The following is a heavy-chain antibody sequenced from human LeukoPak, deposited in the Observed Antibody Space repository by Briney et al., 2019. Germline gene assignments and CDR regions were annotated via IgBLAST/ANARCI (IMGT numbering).Heavy chain of an antibody. V-gene: IGHV4-38-2*02. D-gene: IGHD6-13*01. J-gene: IGHJ3*02. CDR3: TGGARIAAAGGAFDI. CDR1: GYSISSGYY. CDR2: IYRSGST. Sequence: SETLSLTCTVSGYSISSGYYWGWIRQPPGKGLGWIGSIYRSGSTYYNPSLKSRVTISVDTSKNQFSLKLSSVTAADTAVYYCTGGARIAAAGGAFDIWGQGTMVTVSS.